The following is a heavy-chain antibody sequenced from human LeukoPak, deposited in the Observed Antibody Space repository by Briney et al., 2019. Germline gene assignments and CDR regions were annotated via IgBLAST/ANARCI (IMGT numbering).Heavy chain of an antibody. D-gene: IGHD5-24*01. CDR2: ISSSSSYI. CDR1: GFTFSNAW. CDR3: ARDGYNFAVDY. Sequence: PGGSLRLSCAASGFTFSNAWMSWVRQAPGKGLEWVSSISSSSSYIYYADSVKGRFTISRDNAKNSLYLQMNSLRAEDTALYYCARDGYNFAVDYWGQGTLVTVSS. J-gene: IGHJ4*02. V-gene: IGHV3-21*04.